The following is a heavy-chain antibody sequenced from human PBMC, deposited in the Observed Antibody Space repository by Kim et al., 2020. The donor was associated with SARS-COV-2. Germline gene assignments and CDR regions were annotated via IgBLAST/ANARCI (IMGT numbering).Heavy chain of an antibody. J-gene: IGHJ4*02. Sequence: GGSLRLSCATSGFTFSSYAIHWVRQAPGKGLEWVSGISADGGSTHYAVSVRGRLTITRDNSRKTVFLQMKSLRAEDTAVYYCTKKMVKVYSYGVSDYWGQETLVILSS. CDR2: ISADGGST. V-gene: IGHV3-23*01. CDR3: TKKMVKVYSYGVSDY. D-gene: IGHD5-18*01. CDR1: GFTFSSYA.